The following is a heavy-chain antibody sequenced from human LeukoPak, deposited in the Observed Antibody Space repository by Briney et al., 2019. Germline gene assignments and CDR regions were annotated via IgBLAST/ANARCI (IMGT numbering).Heavy chain of an antibody. Sequence: ASVKVSCKSFGYTFITYSISWVRQAPGQGLEWMGWISTDNGDTTYAQKFQGRVTMTTDTSTGTAYMELRSLRSDDTAVYYCAREGLGELSLDCWGQGTLVTVSS. J-gene: IGHJ4*02. CDR1: GYTFITYS. V-gene: IGHV1-18*01. CDR3: AREGLGELSLDC. D-gene: IGHD3-16*01. CDR2: ISTDNGDT.